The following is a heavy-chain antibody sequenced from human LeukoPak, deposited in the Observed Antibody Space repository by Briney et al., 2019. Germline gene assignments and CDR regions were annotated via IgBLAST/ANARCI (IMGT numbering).Heavy chain of an antibody. CDR3: ARVVAGRRFDP. D-gene: IGHD6-19*01. CDR2: IHYSGST. J-gene: IGHJ5*02. CDR1: GGSISSYH. V-gene: IGHV4-59*01. Sequence: PSETLSLTCTVSGGSISSYHWSWIRQPPGKGLEWIGYIHYSGSTNYNPSLKSRVTISVDTSKNQFSLKVNSVTAADTAVYYCARVVAGRRFDPWGQGTLVTVSS.